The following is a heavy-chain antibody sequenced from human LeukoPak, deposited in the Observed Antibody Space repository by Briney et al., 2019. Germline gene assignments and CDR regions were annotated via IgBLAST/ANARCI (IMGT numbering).Heavy chain of an antibody. CDR3: ARGGAYSGSPPADF. D-gene: IGHD1-26*01. V-gene: IGHV4-59*01. Sequence: SETLSLTCTVSTDSMDFYYWNWIRQPPGKGLEWIGYIYPNGRTNYNPSLKSRVTISLDTSKNQFSLNLSSMSAADTAMYYCARGGAYSGSPPADFWGQGTLVTVSS. J-gene: IGHJ4*02. CDR1: TDSMDFYY. CDR2: IYPNGRT.